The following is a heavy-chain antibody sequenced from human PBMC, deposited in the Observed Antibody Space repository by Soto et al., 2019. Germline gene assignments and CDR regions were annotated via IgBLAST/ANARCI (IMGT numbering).Heavy chain of an antibody. CDR3: AREGDIVATSTRGGFDY. D-gene: IGHD5-12*01. V-gene: IGHV1-69*12. CDR1: GGTFSSYA. Sequence: QVQLVQSGAEVKKPGSSVKVSCKASGGTFSSYAISWVRQAPGQGLEWMGGIIPIFDTANYAQKFQGKVTITADESTSTDYMDSSSLTAEDTAVYYGAREGDIVATSTRGGFDYWGQGTLVTVSS. CDR2: IIPIFDTA. J-gene: IGHJ4*02.